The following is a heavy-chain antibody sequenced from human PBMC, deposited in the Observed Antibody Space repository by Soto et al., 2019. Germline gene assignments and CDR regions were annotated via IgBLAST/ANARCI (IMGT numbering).Heavy chain of an antibody. CDR2: ISGSGGST. CDR1: GFTFSSYA. D-gene: IGHD2-15*01. V-gene: IGHV3-23*01. Sequence: LRLSCAASGFTFSSYAMSWVRQAPGKGLEWVSAISGSGGSTYYADSVKGRFTISRDNSKNTLYLQMNSLRAEDTAVYYCAKPYCSGGSCYQNPYYYYGMDVWGQGTTVTVSS. CDR3: AKPYCSGGSCYQNPYYYYGMDV. J-gene: IGHJ6*02.